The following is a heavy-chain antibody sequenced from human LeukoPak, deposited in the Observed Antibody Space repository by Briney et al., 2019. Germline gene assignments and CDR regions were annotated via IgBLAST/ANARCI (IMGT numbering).Heavy chain of an antibody. V-gene: IGHV4-34*01. D-gene: IGHD3-10*01. CDR2: INHSGST. CDR1: GGSFSGYY. Sequence: SETLSLTCAVYGGSFSGYYWSWIRQPPGKGLEWIGEINHSGSTNYNPSLKSRVTISVDTSKNQFSLKLSSVTAADTAVYYCGGSTWFGELPINWFHPRGQGTPVTV. J-gene: IGHJ5*02. CDR3: GGSTWFGELPINWFHP.